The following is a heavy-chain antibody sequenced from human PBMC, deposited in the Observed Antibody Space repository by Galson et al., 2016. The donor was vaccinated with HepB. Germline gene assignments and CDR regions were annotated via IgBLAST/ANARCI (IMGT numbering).Heavy chain of an antibody. Sequence: SLRLSCAVSAFTFKNYAMHWVRQAPGKGLEWVAFISYDGSNKYYSDSVKGRFAISRDNSRNTLSLQMNSLRAEDTAVYYCASGYYYDSSGYYSDFWGQGTLVTVSS. CDR3: ASGYYYDSSGYYSDF. CDR1: AFTFKNYA. D-gene: IGHD3-22*01. J-gene: IGHJ4*02. CDR2: ISYDGSNK. V-gene: IGHV3-30-3*02.